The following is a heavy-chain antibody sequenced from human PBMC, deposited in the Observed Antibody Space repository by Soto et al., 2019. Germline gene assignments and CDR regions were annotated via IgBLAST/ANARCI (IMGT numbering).Heavy chain of an antibody. CDR2: IRGSGGST. J-gene: IGHJ6*02. CDR3: AKATQVPAATYSYYYYGMDV. V-gene: IGHV3-23*01. Sequence: GGSLRLSCAASGFTFSSYAMSWVRQAPGKGLEWVSAIRGSGGSTYYADSVKGRFTISRDNSKNTLYLQMNSLRAEDTAVYYCAKATQVPAATYSYYYYGMDVWGQGTTVTVSS. D-gene: IGHD2-2*01. CDR1: GFTFSSYA.